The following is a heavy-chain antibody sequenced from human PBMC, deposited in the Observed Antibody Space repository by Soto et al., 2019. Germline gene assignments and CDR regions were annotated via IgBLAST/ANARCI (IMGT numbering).Heavy chain of an antibody. CDR2: INHSGST. Sequence: ASETLSLTCAVYGGSFSGYYWSWIRQPPGKGLEWIGEINHSGSTNYNPSLKRRVTISVDTSKNQFSLKLSSVTAEDTAVYYCARADIVVVPAQLGYYFDYWGQGTLVTVSS. CDR1: GGSFSGYY. J-gene: IGHJ4*02. V-gene: IGHV4-34*01. CDR3: ARADIVVVPAQLGYYFDY. D-gene: IGHD2-2*01.